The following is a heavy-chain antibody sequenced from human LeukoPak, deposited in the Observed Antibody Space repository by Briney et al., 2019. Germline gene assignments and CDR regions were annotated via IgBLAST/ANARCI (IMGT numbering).Heavy chain of an antibody. CDR2: IYHAGSK. D-gene: IGHD1-14*01. CDR3: ARRESHSHAENWYFDL. V-gene: IGHV4-39*01. CDR1: GGSISSRNSF. J-gene: IGHJ2*01. Sequence: SETLSLTCTVSGGSISSRNSFWGWIRQSPGKGLEWIGTIYHAGSKYYNPSLESRFAIYVDTSKNQFYLELTSVTAADTGVYYCARRESHSHAENWYFDLWGRGTLVTVSS.